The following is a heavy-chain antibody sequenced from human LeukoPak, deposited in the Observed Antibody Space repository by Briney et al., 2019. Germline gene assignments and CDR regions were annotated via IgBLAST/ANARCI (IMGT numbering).Heavy chain of an antibody. Sequence: GGSLRLSCAASGFTFSSYAMSWVRQAPGKGLEWVSAISGSGGSTYYADSVKGRFTISRDNSKNTLYLQMNSLRAEDTAVYYCAKSYCSSTSCYLHFDYWGQGTLVTVSS. CDR1: GFTFSSYA. V-gene: IGHV3-23*01. J-gene: IGHJ4*02. CDR2: ISGSGGST. D-gene: IGHD2-2*01. CDR3: AKSYCSSTSCYLHFDY.